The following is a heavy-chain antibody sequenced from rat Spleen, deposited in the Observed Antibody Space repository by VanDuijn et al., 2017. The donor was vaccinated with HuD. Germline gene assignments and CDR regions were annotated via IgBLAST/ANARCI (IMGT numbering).Heavy chain of an antibody. J-gene: IGHJ2*01. Sequence: EVQLVESDGGLVQPGGSLKLSCAASGFTVSDYYMAWVRQAPTEGLEWVASISYDGRMTYYRDSVKGRFTISRDNAKSTLYLQMNSLRSEDTATYYCARQWDYWGQGVMVTVSS. CDR2: ISYDGRMT. V-gene: IGHV5-22*01. CDR1: GFTVSDYY. CDR3: ARQWDY.